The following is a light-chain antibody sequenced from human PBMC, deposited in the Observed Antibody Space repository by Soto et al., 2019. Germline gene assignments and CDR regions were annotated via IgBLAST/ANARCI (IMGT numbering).Light chain of an antibody. CDR1: SRDIGDYNY. Sequence: QSVLTQPASVSGSPGQSITISCVGTSRDIGDYNYVSWYQQHPGKVPKVIIYDVSNRPSGVSYRFSSTKSGNTASLTVSGLQAEDEAHYYCCSYTRSGTLIFGTGTKVTVL. J-gene: IGLJ1*01. V-gene: IGLV2-14*01. CDR3: CSYTRSGTLI. CDR2: DVS.